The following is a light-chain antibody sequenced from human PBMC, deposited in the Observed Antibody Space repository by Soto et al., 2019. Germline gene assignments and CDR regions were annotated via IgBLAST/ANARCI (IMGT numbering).Light chain of an antibody. CDR2: GAS. CDR1: HSVSSSY. Sequence: EILLTHSPGTLSLSPGERATLSCSASHSVSSSYLAWYQQKPGQAPRLLIYGASSRATGIPDRFSGSGSGTDFTLTISRLEPEDFAVYXXXQYGSXRXVTXGQGTKVDIK. J-gene: IGKJ1*01. V-gene: IGKV3-20*01. CDR3: XQYGSXRXVT.